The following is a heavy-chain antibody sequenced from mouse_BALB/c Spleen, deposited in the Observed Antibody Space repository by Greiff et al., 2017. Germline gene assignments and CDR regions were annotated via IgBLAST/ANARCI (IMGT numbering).Heavy chain of an antibody. Sequence: VQLQQSGPELVKPGASVKISCKASGYAFSSSWMNWVKQRPGQGLEWIGRIYPGDGDTNYNGKFKGKATLTADKSSSTAYMQLSSLTSVDSAVYFCATYDYEGYWGQGTTLTVSS. CDR2: IYPGDGDT. J-gene: IGHJ2*01. CDR1: GYAFSSSW. V-gene: IGHV1-82*01. D-gene: IGHD2-4*01. CDR3: ATYDYEGY.